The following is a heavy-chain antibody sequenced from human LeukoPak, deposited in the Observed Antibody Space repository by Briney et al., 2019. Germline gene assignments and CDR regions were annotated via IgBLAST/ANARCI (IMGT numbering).Heavy chain of an antibody. CDR3: ARGYSYGSDYYGMDV. V-gene: IGHV1-18*01. Sequence: ASVKVSCKASGYTFTSYAISWVRQAPGQGLEWMGWISGYNGNTKYAQKVQGRVTMTTDTSTSTAYMELRSLRSDDTAVYYCARGYSYGSDYYGMDVWGQGTTVTVSS. CDR1: GYTFTSYA. D-gene: IGHD5-18*01. J-gene: IGHJ6*02. CDR2: ISGYNGNT.